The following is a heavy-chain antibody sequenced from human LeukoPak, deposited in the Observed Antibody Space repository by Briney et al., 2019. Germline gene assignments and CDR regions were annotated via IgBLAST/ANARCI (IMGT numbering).Heavy chain of an antibody. Sequence: PGGSLRLSRATSGFTFRSFWMHWGRQAPGKGLAWVSRINTAGSNPIYADSVKRRFTISRDNAKNTLYLQMNRLRAEDTAVYFCASDQSIAGPTTADYWGQGTLVTVSS. CDR3: ASDQSIAGPTTADY. CDR1: GFTFRSFW. CDR2: INTAGSNP. J-gene: IGHJ4*02. V-gene: IGHV3-74*01. D-gene: IGHD1-26*01.